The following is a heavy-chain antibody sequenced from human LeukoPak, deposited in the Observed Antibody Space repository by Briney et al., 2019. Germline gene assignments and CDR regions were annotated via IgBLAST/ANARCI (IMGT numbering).Heavy chain of an antibody. CDR3: ARRGSGSGYNGVSGFDY. J-gene: IGHJ4*02. Sequence: SETLSLTCTVSGGSISSGGYYWSWIRQHPGKGLEWIGYIYYSGSTYYNPSLKSRVTTSVDTSKNQFSLKLSSVTAADTAVYYCARRGSGSGYNGVSGFDYWGQGTLVTVSS. CDR2: IYYSGST. D-gene: IGHD3-22*01. V-gene: IGHV4-31*03. CDR1: GGSISSGGYY.